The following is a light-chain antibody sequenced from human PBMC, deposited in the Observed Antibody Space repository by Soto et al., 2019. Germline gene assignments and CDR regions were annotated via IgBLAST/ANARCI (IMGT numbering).Light chain of an antibody. V-gene: IGKV1-8*01. CDR3: QAYYSSPWT. CDR1: QGISSY. CDR2: AAS. Sequence: AIRMTQSPSSFSASTGDRVTITCRASQGISSYLAWYQQKPAKAPKLLIYAASTLQSGVPSRFSGSGSGTDFTLTISCLQSEDFATDYCQAYYSSPWTFGQGTKVEIK. J-gene: IGKJ1*01.